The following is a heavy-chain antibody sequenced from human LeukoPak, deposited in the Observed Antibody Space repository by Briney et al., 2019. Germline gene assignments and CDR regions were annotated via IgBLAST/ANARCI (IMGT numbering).Heavy chain of an antibody. CDR3: ARQPLLWFGTLFDY. Sequence: SQTLSLTCTVSGGSIRSGSYYWSWIRQPAGKGLEWIGRVYSSGTTNYNPSLKSRVTISVDTSKNQFSLKLTSVTAADTAVYYCARQPLLWFGTLFDYWGQGTLVTVSS. CDR2: VYSSGTT. J-gene: IGHJ4*02. D-gene: IGHD3-10*01. CDR1: GGSIRSGSYY. V-gene: IGHV4-61*02.